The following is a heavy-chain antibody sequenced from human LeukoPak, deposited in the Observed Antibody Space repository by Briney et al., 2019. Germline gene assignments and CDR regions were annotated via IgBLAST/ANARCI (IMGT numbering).Heavy chain of an antibody. Sequence: PGGSLRLSCAASGLTVSSNYMSWVRQAPGKGLEWVSLIYSSGSTYYADSVKGRFTISRDNSKNTLFLQTNSLTAEDTAMYYCTRTFLSGDGYKVGYFDYWGQGTLVTVSS. D-gene: IGHD5-24*01. CDR3: TRTFLSGDGYKVGYFDY. V-gene: IGHV3-53*01. J-gene: IGHJ4*02. CDR1: GLTVSSNY. CDR2: IYSSGST.